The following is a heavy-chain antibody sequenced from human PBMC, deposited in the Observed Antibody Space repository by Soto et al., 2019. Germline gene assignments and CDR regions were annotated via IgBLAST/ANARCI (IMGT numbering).Heavy chain of an antibody. CDR3: ARDQGTLTTFYYYYAMDV. Sequence: GGSLRLSCAASGFTFRTYGMHWVRQAPGKGLEWVAVIWDDGSNKYYADSVKGRFTISRDNSKNTLYLQMNSLRAEDTAAYYCARDQGTLTTFYYYYAMDVWGQGTTVTVYS. J-gene: IGHJ6*02. CDR2: IWDDGSNK. CDR1: GFTFRTYG. V-gene: IGHV3-33*01. D-gene: IGHD4-4*01.